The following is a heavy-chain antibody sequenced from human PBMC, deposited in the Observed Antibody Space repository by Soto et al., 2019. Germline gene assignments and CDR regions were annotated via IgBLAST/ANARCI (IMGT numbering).Heavy chain of an antibody. CDR3: ARESEDRTSNFDY. Sequence: GGSLSLSCAASGFTFTRYSMNWVRQAPGKGLEWVSSISSTTNYIYYGDSMKGRFTISRDNAKNSLYLEMNSLRAEDTAVYYCARESEDRTSNFDYWGQGALVTVYS. CDR2: ISSTTNYI. J-gene: IGHJ4*02. V-gene: IGHV3-21*06. CDR1: GFTFTRYS.